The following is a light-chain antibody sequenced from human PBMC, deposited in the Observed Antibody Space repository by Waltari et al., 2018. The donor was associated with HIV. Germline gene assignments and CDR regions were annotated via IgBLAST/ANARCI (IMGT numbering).Light chain of an antibody. CDR1: TSDLGTYKW. CDR3: CSYIGNYTWV. CDR2: DVS. J-gene: IGLJ3*02. Sequence: QSALTQPRSVSGSPGQSATIACTGTTSDLGTYKWVTWYQQNPGKVPKLMIYDVSERPSGVPDRFSGSKSGNTASLTISGLQADDEADYYCCSYIGNYTWVFGGGTKLTVL. V-gene: IGLV2-11*01.